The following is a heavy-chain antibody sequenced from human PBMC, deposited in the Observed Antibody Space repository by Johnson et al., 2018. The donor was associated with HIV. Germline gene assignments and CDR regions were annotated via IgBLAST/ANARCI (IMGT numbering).Heavy chain of an antibody. Sequence: MLLVESGGGLVQPGGSLRLSCAASGFTVSSNYMSWVRQAPGKGLEWVSGINWNGGSTGYGDSVKGRFTISRDNAKNSLYLQMNSLRAEDTAVYYCAREEEWELTLVGVGAFDIWGQGTMVTVSS. J-gene: IGHJ3*02. CDR2: INWNGGST. V-gene: IGHV3-20*04. CDR3: AREEEWELTLVGVGAFDI. CDR1: GFTVSSNY. D-gene: IGHD1-26*01.